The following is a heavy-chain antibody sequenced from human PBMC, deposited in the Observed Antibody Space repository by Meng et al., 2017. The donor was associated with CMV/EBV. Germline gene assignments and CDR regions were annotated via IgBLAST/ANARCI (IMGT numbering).Heavy chain of an antibody. J-gene: IGHJ5*02. CDR1: GFSLSTSGMC. CDR3: ARINLYSSSWPSFDP. D-gene: IGHD6-13*01. V-gene: IGHV2-70*20. Sequence: SGPTLVKPTQTLTLTCTFSGFSLSTSGMCVSWVRQPPGKALEWLALIDWDDDKYYSTSLKTRLTISKDTSKNQVVLTMTNMDPVDTATYYCARINLYSSSWPSFDPWGQGTLVTVSS. CDR2: IDWDDDK.